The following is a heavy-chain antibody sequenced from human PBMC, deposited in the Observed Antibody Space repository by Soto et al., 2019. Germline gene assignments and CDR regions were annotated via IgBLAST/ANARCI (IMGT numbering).Heavy chain of an antibody. D-gene: IGHD1-1*01. V-gene: IGHV3-23*01. J-gene: IGHJ4*02. CDR3: AKQRYTNYFDS. Sequence: PGGSLRLSCAASGFTFRSYAMNWVRQAPGKGLEWVSFVSGNGGSTYYADSVKGRFTISRDNSKDTLCLQMNSLRAEDTALYYCAKQRYTNYFDSRGQGT. CDR1: GFTFRSYA. CDR2: VSGNGGST.